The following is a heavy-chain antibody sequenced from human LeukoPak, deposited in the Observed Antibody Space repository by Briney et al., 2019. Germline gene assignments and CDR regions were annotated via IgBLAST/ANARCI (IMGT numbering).Heavy chain of an antibody. Sequence: PGGSLTLSCAAYRFTFSSYWMSWVRQAPGKGLEWDANIKQDGSEKYYVNSVKGRFTIARDNAKNSLYLQMHSLRAQDRAVYYCARFSTIRSITQWWGQGTVVTVS. CDR3: ARFSTIRSITQW. CDR1: RFTFSSYW. D-gene: IGHD5-12*01. J-gene: IGHJ4*02. CDR2: IKQDGSEK. V-gene: IGHV3-7*01.